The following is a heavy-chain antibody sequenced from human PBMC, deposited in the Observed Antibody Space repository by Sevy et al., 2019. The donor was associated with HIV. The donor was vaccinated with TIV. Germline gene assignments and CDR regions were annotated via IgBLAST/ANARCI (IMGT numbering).Heavy chain of an antibody. CDR1: GYSFTSYW. J-gene: IGHJ4*02. D-gene: IGHD3-9*01. V-gene: IGHV5-51*01. CDR3: ARSTYYDILTGYSYFDY. CDR2: IYPGDSDT. Sequence: GESLKISCKGSGYSFTSYWIGWVRQMPGKGLEWMGIIYPGDSDTRDSPSFQGQVTISADKSISTAYLQWSSLKASDTAMYYCARSTYYDILTGYSYFDYWGQRTLVTGSS.